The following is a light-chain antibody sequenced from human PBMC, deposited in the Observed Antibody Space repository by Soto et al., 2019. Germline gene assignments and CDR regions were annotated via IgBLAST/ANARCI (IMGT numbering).Light chain of an antibody. J-gene: IGLJ2*01. CDR1: SSNIGAGYD. Sequence: QSVLTQPPSVSGAPGQRVTISCTGSSSNIGAGYDVHWYQQLPGTDPKLLIYGNSNRPSGFPARFSGSKSGTSASRAITGLQAEDESDYYCQSYDSSLSGVVFGGGTKLTVL. CDR3: QSYDSSLSGVV. CDR2: GNS. V-gene: IGLV1-40*01.